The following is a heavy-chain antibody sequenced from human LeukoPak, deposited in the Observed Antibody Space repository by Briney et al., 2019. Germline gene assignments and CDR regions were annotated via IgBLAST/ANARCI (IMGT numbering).Heavy chain of an antibody. CDR3: ARWRPYYFDY. Sequence: SETLSLTCAVYGGSFSGYYWSWIRQPPGKGLEWIGEINHSGSTNYNPSLKSRVTISVDTSKNQFCLKLSSVTAADTAVYYCARWRPYYFDYWGQGTLVTVSS. CDR2: INHSGST. CDR1: GGSFSGYY. V-gene: IGHV4-34*01. J-gene: IGHJ4*02.